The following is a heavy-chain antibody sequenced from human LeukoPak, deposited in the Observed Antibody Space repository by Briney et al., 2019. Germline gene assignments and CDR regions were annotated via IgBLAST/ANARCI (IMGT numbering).Heavy chain of an antibody. D-gene: IGHD5-12*01. CDR3: AREKEKSGVFDY. CDR2: INGDGSSS. V-gene: IGHV3-74*01. Sequence: PGGSLRLSCAASGFTFSSYAMSWVRQGPGKGLVWVSRINGDGSSSAYADSAKGRFTISRDNAKNTLYLQTVSLRAEDTAVYYCAREKEKSGVFDYWGQGTLVTVSS. CDR1: GFTFSSYA. J-gene: IGHJ4*02.